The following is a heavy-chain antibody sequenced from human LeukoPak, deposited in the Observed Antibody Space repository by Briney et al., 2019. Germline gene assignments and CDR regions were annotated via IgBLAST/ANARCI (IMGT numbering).Heavy chain of an antibody. CDR3: ARDRKGSSWFNTLIYYYYGMDV. V-gene: IGHV3-33*01. J-gene: IGHJ6*02. CDR2: IWYDGSNK. CDR1: GFTFSSYG. D-gene: IGHD6-13*01. Sequence: GGSLRLSCAASGFTFSSYGMHWVRQAPGKGLEWVAVIWYDGSNKYYADSVKGRFTISRDNSKNTLYLQMNSLRAEDTAVYYCARDRKGSSWFNTLIYYYYGMDVWGQGTTVTVSS.